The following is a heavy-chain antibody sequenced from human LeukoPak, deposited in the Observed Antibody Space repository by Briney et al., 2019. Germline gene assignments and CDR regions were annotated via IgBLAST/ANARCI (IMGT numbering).Heavy chain of an antibody. J-gene: IGHJ4*02. V-gene: IGHV4-34*01. D-gene: IGHD5-18*01. CDR1: GGSFSGYY. CDR3: ARGTGYGLYDY. Sequence: SETLSLTCAVYGGSFSGYYWSWIRQPPGKGLEWIGEINHSGSTNYNPSLKSRVTISVDTSKNQFPLKLSSVTAADTAVYYCARGTGYGLYDYWGQGTLVTVSS. CDR2: INHSGST.